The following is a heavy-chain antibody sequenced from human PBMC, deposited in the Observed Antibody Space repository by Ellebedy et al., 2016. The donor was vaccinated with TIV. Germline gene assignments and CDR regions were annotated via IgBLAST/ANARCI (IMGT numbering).Heavy chain of an antibody. D-gene: IGHD1-14*01. CDR3: ARDVVIGGTYLNRALDC. Sequence: GGSLRLXCTGSGFSFSSYGMHWVRQAPGEGLEWVAFLWYEGSDIHYADSVKGRFTISRDNSKETLYLQMNSLRAEDTAVYYCARDVVIGGTYLNRALDCWGQGTLVTVSS. CDR1: GFSFSSYG. CDR2: LWYEGSDI. V-gene: IGHV3-33*01. J-gene: IGHJ4*02.